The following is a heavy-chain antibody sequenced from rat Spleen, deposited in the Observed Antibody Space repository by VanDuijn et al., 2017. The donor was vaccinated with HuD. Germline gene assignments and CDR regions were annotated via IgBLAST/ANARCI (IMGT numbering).Heavy chain of an antibody. CDR3: TRDRAYYFDY. CDR2: IWGNGNT. CDR1: GFSLSSYG. Sequence: QVQLKESGPGLVQPSQTLSLTCTVSGFSLSSYGVIWVRQPPGKGLECMGVIWGNGNTNYNSALKSRLSISRDTSKNQVFLKMNSLQTDDTGTYYCTRDRAYYFDYWGQGVMVTVSS. V-gene: IGHV2-13*01. J-gene: IGHJ2*01.